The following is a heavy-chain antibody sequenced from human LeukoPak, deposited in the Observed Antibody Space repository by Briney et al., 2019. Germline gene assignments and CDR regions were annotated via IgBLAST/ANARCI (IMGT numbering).Heavy chain of an antibody. CDR3: ARGVVDYYDSSGYYPSDL. D-gene: IGHD3-22*01. CDR1: GFTFNSYA. V-gene: IGHV3-23*01. CDR2: ISGSGGTT. Sequence: GGSLRLSCAGFGFTFNSYAMTWVRQAPGKGLKWVSGISGSGGTTYYADSVKGRFTISRDNFNNTLYLQMNSMRVEDTALYFCARGVVDYYDSSGYYPSDLWGQGTLVTVSS. J-gene: IGHJ5*02.